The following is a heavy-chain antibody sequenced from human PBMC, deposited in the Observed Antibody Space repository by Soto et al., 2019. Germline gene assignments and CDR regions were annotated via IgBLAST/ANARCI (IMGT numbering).Heavy chain of an antibody. CDR3: ARGRGRIVVVPAAMVTTSRHPGPNFDY. J-gene: IGHJ4*02. CDR1: GGSFSGYY. CDR2: INHSGST. D-gene: IGHD2-2*01. V-gene: IGHV4-34*01. Sequence: SETLSLTCAVYGGSFSGYYWSWIRQPPGKGLEWIGEINHSGSTNYNPSLKSRVTISVDTSKNQFSLKLSSVTAADTAVYYCARGRGRIVVVPAAMVTTSRHPGPNFDYWGQGTLVTVSS.